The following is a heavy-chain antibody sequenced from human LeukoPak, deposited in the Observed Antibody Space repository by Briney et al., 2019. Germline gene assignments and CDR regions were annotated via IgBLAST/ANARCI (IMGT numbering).Heavy chain of an antibody. D-gene: IGHD1-26*01. Sequence: SQTLSLTCTVSGGSISSGGYYWSWIRQPPGKGLEWIGYIYHSGGTNYNPSLKSRVTMSVETPKNQFSLKLSFVTAADTAVYYCARGGSYYGDHQFDYWGQGTLVTVSS. J-gene: IGHJ4*02. CDR3: ARGGSYYGDHQFDY. V-gene: IGHV4-30-2*01. CDR1: GGSISSGGYY. CDR2: IYHSGGT.